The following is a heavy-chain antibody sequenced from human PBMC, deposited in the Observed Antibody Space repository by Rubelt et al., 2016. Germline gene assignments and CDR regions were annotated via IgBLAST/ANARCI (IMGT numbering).Heavy chain of an antibody. J-gene: IGHJ4*02. Sequence: ESGGGLVQPGGSLRLSCAVSGFTFSSYAMGWVRQTPGKGLEWVSVIYIDGSTYHADSVKGRFSISRDNSMNTLYLQMNSLRAEDTAMDYCARDAPDGSGPFDYWGQGTLVTVSS. V-gene: IGHV3-23*03. CDR1: GFTFSSYA. D-gene: IGHD3-10*01. CDR2: IYIDGST. CDR3: ARDAPDGSGPFDY.